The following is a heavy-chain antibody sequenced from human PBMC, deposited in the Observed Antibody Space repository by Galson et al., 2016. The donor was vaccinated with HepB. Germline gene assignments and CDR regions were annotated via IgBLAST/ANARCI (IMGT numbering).Heavy chain of an antibody. J-gene: IGHJ4*01. Sequence: CAISGDSVSSSNAAWNWIRQSPSRGLEWLGRTYFRSTWSSDYAASVRSRLTIQSDMSKNQFSLHLRSTTPDDTAVYYCAGDTATQPEYYSDFWGHGTQVTVSS. V-gene: IGHV6-1*01. CDR1: GDSVSSSNAA. CDR2: TYFRSTWSS. D-gene: IGHD1-1*01. CDR3: AGDTATQPEYYSDF.